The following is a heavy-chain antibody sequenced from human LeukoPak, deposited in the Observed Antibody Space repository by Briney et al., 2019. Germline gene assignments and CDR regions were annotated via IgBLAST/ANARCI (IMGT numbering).Heavy chain of an antibody. Sequence: SETLSLTCSVSGDSIRSSTYYWAWIRQPPGKGLEWIGSVYYSGTTYHNPSLMSRVTTSVDTSKNQFSLRLSSVTAADTAVYYCARGYHDFWSGYYYNSYFDYWGQGALVTVSS. CDR1: GDSIRSSTYY. J-gene: IGHJ4*02. D-gene: IGHD3-3*01. CDR2: VYYSGTT. V-gene: IGHV4-39*01. CDR3: ARGYHDFWSGYYYNSYFDY.